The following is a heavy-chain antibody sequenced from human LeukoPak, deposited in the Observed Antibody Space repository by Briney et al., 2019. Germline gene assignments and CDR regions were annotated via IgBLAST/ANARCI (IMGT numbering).Heavy chain of an antibody. J-gene: IGHJ4*02. CDR1: GFSVITNY. Sequence: GGSLRLSCAASGFSVITNYMSWVRQAPGKGLEWVSVIFNGGSTYYADSVKGRFTISTDSSKNTLYLQMNSLRADDTAVYYCASRLFAAGSFYNFFDYWAQGTLVTVSS. CDR3: ASRLFAAGSFYNFFDY. CDR2: IFNGGST. V-gene: IGHV3-66*01. D-gene: IGHD3-10*01.